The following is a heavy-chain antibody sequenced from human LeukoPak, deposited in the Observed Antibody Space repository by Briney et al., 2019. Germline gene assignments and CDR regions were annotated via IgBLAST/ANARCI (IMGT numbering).Heavy chain of an antibody. Sequence: ASVKVSCKVSGYTLTELSMHWVRQAAGKGLEWMGGFDPEDGETIYAQKFRGRVTMTEDTSTDTAYMELSSLRSEDTAVYYCATASSGYYPDWGQGTLVTVSS. CDR1: GYTLTELS. V-gene: IGHV1-24*01. CDR2: FDPEDGET. D-gene: IGHD3-22*01. CDR3: ATASSGYYPD. J-gene: IGHJ4*02.